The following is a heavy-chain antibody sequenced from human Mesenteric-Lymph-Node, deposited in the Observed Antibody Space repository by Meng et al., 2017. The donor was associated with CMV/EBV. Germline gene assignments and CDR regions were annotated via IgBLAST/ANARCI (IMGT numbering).Heavy chain of an antibody. CDR2: IRSKTNSYAT. J-gene: IGHJ6*02. V-gene: IGHV3-73*01. CDR1: GFTFSGST. CDR3: TGEVFYDFWSGYEFYYYGMDV. Sequence: GESLKISCGASGFTFSGSTMHWVRQASGKGLEWVGRIRSKTNSYATAYAASVKGRFTISRDDSKNTAYLQINSLKSEDTAVYYCTGEVFYDFWSGYEFYYYGMDVWGQGTTVTVSS. D-gene: IGHD3-3*01.